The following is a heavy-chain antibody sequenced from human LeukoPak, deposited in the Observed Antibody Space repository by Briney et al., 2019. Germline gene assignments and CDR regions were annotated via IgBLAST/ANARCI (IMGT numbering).Heavy chain of an antibody. CDR1: GFTFSNYW. Sequence: GVSLRLSCAASGFTFSNYWMHWVRQAPGKGLVWVSRINSDGSSTTSADSLKGRFTISRDNAKNTLYLQMNSLRAEDTAVYYCAKGGATVIDYWGQGTLVTVSS. D-gene: IGHD4-17*01. CDR3: AKGGATVIDY. J-gene: IGHJ4*02. V-gene: IGHV3-74*01. CDR2: INSDGSST.